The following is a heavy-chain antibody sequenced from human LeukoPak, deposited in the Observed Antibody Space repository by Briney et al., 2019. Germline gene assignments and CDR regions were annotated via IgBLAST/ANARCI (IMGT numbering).Heavy chain of an antibody. Sequence: SETLSLTCAVYGGSFSGYYWSWIRQPPGKGLEWIGEINHSGSTNYNPSLKSRVTISVDTSKNQFSLKLSSVTAADTAVYYCARYGGYVPGRWGQGTLVTVSS. CDR1: GGSFSGYY. V-gene: IGHV4-34*01. D-gene: IGHD5-12*01. CDR2: INHSGST. J-gene: IGHJ4*02. CDR3: ARYGGYVPGR.